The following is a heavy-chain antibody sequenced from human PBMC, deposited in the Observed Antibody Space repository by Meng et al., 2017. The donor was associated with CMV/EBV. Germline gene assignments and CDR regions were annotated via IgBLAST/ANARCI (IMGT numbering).Heavy chain of an antibody. CDR3: ARDLPYYDFWSGYNWLDP. D-gene: IGHD3-3*01. V-gene: IGHV3-21*01. Sequence: TFSSYSMNWVRQAQGKGLEWVSSISSSSSYIYYADSVKGRFTISRDNAKNSLYLQMNSLRAEDTAVYYCARDLPYYDFWSGYNWLDPWGQGTLVTVSS. J-gene: IGHJ5*02. CDR2: ISSSSSYI. CDR1: TFSSYS.